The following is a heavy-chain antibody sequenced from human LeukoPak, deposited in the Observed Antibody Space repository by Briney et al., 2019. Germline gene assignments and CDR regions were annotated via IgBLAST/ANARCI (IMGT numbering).Heavy chain of an antibody. Sequence: GGSLRLSCAASGFTFNSYAVSWVRQAPGKGLEWVSAISGSGDSTYYADSVKGRFTISRDNSKNTLYLHMNSLRAEDTAVYYCAGGYCSGGSCYLKYYFDYWGQGTLVTVSS. D-gene: IGHD2-15*01. CDR1: GFTFNSYA. CDR3: AGGYCSGGSCYLKYYFDY. J-gene: IGHJ4*02. CDR2: ISGSGDST. V-gene: IGHV3-23*01.